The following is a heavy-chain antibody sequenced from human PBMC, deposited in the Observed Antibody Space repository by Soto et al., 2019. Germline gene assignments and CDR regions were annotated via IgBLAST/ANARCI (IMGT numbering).Heavy chain of an antibody. J-gene: IGHJ4*02. D-gene: IGHD1-26*01. Sequence: EVQLVESGGGLVQPGGSLRLSCAASGFSFSTYNMNWVRQAPGQGLEWVSYISSSSSTIYYADSVKGRFTISRDNAKNSLHLQMNSLRDEDTAVYYWTGESTSTLGIVGAIYGDYWGQGTLVTVSS. CDR3: TGESTSTLGIVGAIYGDY. V-gene: IGHV3-48*02. CDR1: GFSFSTYN. CDR2: ISSSSSTI.